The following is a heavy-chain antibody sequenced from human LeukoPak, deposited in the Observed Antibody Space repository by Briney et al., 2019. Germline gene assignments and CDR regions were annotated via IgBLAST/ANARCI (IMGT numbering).Heavy chain of an antibody. CDR2: INHSGST. Sequence: SETLSLTCAVYGGSFSGYYWSWIRQPPGKGLEWIGEINHSGSTNYNPSLKSRVTISVDTSKNQFSLKLSSVTAANTAVYYCASETWGALSAPGYGMDVWGQGTTVTVSS. CDR3: ASETWGALSAPGYGMDV. J-gene: IGHJ6*02. D-gene: IGHD3-16*02. V-gene: IGHV4-34*01. CDR1: GGSFSGYY.